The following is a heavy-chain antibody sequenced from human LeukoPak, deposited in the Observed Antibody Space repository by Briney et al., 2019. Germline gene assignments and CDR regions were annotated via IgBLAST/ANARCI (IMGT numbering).Heavy chain of an antibody. J-gene: IGHJ4*02. CDR3: ARERAAYCTGDCHSFDY. V-gene: IGHV4-30-4*01. CDR2: IYYSEST. Sequence: SQTLSLTCTVSGGSISSGDYYWNWIRQSPGKGLEWIGYIYYSESTYYNLSLRSRVTISIDRSKDQFSLKMTSVTAADTATYFCARERAAYCTGDCHSFDYWGQGILVTVSS. CDR1: GGSISSGDYY. D-gene: IGHD2-21*02.